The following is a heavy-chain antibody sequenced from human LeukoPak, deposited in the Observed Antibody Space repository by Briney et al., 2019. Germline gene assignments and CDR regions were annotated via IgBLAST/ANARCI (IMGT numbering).Heavy chain of an antibody. J-gene: IGHJ4*02. V-gene: IGHV3-30*02. D-gene: IGHD3-9*01. CDR3: AKEDSGYFDWLLSSPLVVPLDY. CDR1: GFTFSSYG. CDR2: IRYDGSNK. Sequence: QSGGSLRLSCAASGFTFSSYGMHWVRQAPGKGLEWVAFIRYDGSNKYYADSVKGRFTISRDNSKNTLYLQMNSLRAEDTAVYYCAKEDSGYFDWLLSSPLVVPLDYWGQGTLVTVSS.